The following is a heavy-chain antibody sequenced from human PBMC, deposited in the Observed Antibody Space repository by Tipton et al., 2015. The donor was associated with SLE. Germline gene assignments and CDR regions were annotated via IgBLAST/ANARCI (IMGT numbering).Heavy chain of an antibody. D-gene: IGHD3-10*01. CDR1: GFTFSSYW. V-gene: IGHV3-74*01. J-gene: IGHJ6*02. Sequence: GSLRLSCAASGFTFSSYWMHWVRQAPGKGLVWVSRINSDGSSTSYADSVKGRFTISRDNAKNTLYLQMNSLRAEDTAVYYCARDCDYYGSGSCYYGMDVWGQGTTVTVSS. CDR3: ARDCDYYGSGSCYYGMDV. CDR2: INSDGSST.